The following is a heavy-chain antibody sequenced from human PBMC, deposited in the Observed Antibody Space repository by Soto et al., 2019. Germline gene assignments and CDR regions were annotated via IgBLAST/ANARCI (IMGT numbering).Heavy chain of an antibody. V-gene: IGHV3-33*01. CDR2: IWYDGSNK. CDR3: ARDSKFGELLYTLDY. Sequence: QVQLVESGGGVVQPGRSLRLSCVASGFTFSSYGMHWVRQAPGKGLEWVAVIWYDGSNKYYADSVKGRFTISRDNSKNTLYLQMNSVRAEDTAVYYCARDSKFGELLYTLDYWGQGTLVTVSS. CDR1: GFTFSSYG. D-gene: IGHD3-10*01. J-gene: IGHJ4*02.